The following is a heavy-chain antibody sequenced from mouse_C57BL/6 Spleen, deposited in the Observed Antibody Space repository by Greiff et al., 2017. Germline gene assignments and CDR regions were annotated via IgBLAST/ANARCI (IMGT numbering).Heavy chain of an antibody. J-gene: IGHJ4*01. CDR3: ARDYYGSSYPYYAMDY. V-gene: IGHV1-20*01. Sequence: VQLKESGPELVKPGDSVKISCKASGYSFTGYFMNWVMQSHGKSLEWIGRINPYNGDTFYNQKFKGKATLTVDKSSSTAHMELRSLTSEDSAVYYCARDYYGSSYPYYAMDYWGQGTSVTVSS. CDR1: GYSFTGYF. CDR2: INPYNGDT. D-gene: IGHD1-1*01.